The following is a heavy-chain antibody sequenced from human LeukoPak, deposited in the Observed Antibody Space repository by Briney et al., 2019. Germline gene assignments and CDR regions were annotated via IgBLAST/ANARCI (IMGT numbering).Heavy chain of an antibody. D-gene: IGHD2-15*01. V-gene: IGHV3-23*01. Sequence: GGSLRLSCAASGFSFSNYTMSWVRQAPGTGLQWVSALSGRGSGGSTYYADSVKGRFTISRDISKNTLHLQMNSLRADDTAVYYCAKVGGYCSGGGCYEGAFDIWGQGTMVTVSS. CDR1: GFSFSNYT. CDR3: AKVGGYCSGGGCYEGAFDI. CDR2: LSGRGSGGST. J-gene: IGHJ3*02.